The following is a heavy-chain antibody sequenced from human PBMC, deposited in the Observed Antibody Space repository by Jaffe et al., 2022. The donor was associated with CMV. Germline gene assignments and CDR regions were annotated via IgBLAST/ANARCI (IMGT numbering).Heavy chain of an antibody. V-gene: IGHV1-69*01. CDR1: GGTFSSYA. Sequence: QVQLVQSGAEVKKPGSSVKVSCKASGGTFSSYAISWVRQAPGQGLEWMGGIIPIFGTANYAQKFQGRVTITADESTSTAYMELSSLRSEDTAVYYCARDHYDFWSGYSTRDYGMDVWGQGTTVTVSS. D-gene: IGHD3-3*01. CDR3: ARDHYDFWSGYSTRDYGMDV. CDR2: IIPIFGTA. J-gene: IGHJ6*02.